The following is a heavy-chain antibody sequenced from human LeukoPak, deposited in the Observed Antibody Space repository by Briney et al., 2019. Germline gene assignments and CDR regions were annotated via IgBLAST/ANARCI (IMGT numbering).Heavy chain of an antibody. V-gene: IGHV3-23*01. J-gene: IGHJ4*02. CDR3: AKDLRDSIAVAGTEG. CDR2: ISGSGGST. D-gene: IGHD6-19*01. Sequence: GGSLRLSCAASGFTFSSYAMSWVRQAPGKGLEWVSAISGSGGSTYYADSVKGRFTISRDNSKNTLYLQMNSLRAEDTAVYYCAKDLRDSIAVAGTEGWGQGTLVTVSS. CDR1: GFTFSSYA.